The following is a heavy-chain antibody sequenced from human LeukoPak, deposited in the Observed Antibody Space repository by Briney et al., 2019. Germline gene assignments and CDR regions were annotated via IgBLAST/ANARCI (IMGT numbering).Heavy chain of an antibody. CDR2: INPSGGST. CDR1: GYTFTSYY. D-gene: IGHD3-3*01. V-gene: IGHV1-46*01. J-gene: IGHJ4*02. Sequence: ASVKVSCKASGYTFTSYYMHWVRQAPGQGLEWMGIINPSGGSTSYAQKFQGRVTMTEDTSTDTAYMELSSLRSEDTAVYYCATESLVEWPAPFDYWGQGTLVTVSS. CDR3: ATESLVEWPAPFDY.